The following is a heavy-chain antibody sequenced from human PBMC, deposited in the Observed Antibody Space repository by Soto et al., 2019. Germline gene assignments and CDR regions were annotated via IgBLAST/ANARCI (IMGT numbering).Heavy chain of an antibody. CDR3: ARPFVVGTAAHCYRLDF. V-gene: IGHV1-2*04. Sequence: ASVKVSCKASGYTFSDYYMYWVRQAPGQGLEWMGWINPNSGGTNYAQKFQGWVTMTRDTSISTAYMELSRLKSDDTAVFYCARPFVVGTAAHCYRLDFWAQGTPVPVSS. CDR2: INPNSGGT. D-gene: IGHD2-21*02. CDR1: GYTFSDYY. J-gene: IGHJ6*02.